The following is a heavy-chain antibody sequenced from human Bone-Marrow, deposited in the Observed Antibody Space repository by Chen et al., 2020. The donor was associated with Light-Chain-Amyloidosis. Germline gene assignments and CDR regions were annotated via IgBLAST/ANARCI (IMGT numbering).Heavy chain of an antibody. D-gene: IGHD5-12*01. CDR1: GFSFRNSD. CDR2: IWYDGSDK. CDR3: ARGGYRNSNYCDY. Sequence: QVQLVESGGGVVQPGGSLRLSCAASGFSFRNSDMHWVRQAPGKGLEWVAIIWYDGSDKYYGDSVKGRFTISRDNSKNTLYLQMNSLSADDTAVYYCARGGYRNSNYCDYWGQGTLVTVSS. V-gene: IGHV3-33*01. J-gene: IGHJ4*02.